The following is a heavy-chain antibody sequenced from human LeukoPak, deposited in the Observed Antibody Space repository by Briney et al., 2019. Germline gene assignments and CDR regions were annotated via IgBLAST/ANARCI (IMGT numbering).Heavy chain of an antibody. J-gene: IGHJ6*02. CDR1: GRSISSSNW. D-gene: IGHD2-2*01. CDR3: ARARYCSSTSCSYYYYYYGMDV. Sequence: SETLSLTCAVSGRSISSSNWWSCVRQPPGKGLEWIGEIYHSGSTNYNPSLKSRVTISVDKSKNQFSRKLSSVTAAHTAVYYCARARYCSSTSCSYYYYYYGMDVCGQGITVTVSS. V-gene: IGHV4-4*02. CDR2: IYHSGST.